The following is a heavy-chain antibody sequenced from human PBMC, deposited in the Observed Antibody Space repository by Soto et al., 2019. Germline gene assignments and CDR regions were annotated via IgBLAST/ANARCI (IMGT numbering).Heavy chain of an antibody. V-gene: IGHV3-23*01. Sequence: EVQLLESGGGLVQPGGSRRLSCAASGFTFSSYAMSWVRQAPGKGLEWVSTISDSGSTYYAASVKGRFTISRDISKNTLDVQMSRLRAEDTAVYYCAKGGEGYCSGASCLYHMDAWGKGTTVTVSS. J-gene: IGHJ6*03. CDR3: AKGGEGYCSGASCLYHMDA. CDR1: GFTFSSYA. D-gene: IGHD2-15*01. CDR2: ISDSGST.